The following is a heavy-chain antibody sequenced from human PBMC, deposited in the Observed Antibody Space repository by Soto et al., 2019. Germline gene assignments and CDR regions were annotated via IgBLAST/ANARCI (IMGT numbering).Heavy chain of an antibody. Sequence: QLQLQESGPGLVKPSETLSLTCTVSGGSISSSSYYWGWIRQPPGKGLEWIGSIYYSGSTYYNPSLKSRVTISVDTSKNQFSLKLSSVTAADTAVYYCARQYSGSWYRFSPWGQGTLVTVSS. V-gene: IGHV4-39*01. CDR2: IYYSGST. J-gene: IGHJ5*02. CDR1: GGSISSSSYY. D-gene: IGHD6-13*01. CDR3: ARQYSGSWYRFSP.